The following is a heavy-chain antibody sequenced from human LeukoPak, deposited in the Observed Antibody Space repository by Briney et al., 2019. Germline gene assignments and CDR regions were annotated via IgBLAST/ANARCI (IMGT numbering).Heavy chain of an antibody. CDR2: INHSGST. D-gene: IGHD3-10*01. V-gene: IGHV4-34*01. J-gene: IGHJ4*02. Sequence: KASETLSLTCAVYGGSFSGYYWSWIRQPPGKGLEWIGEINHSGSTNYNPSLKSRVTISVDTSKNQFSLKLSSVTAADTAVYYCAKGRLTMVRGVPLFDYWGQGTLVTVSS. CDR1: GGSFSGYY. CDR3: AKGRLTMVRGVPLFDY.